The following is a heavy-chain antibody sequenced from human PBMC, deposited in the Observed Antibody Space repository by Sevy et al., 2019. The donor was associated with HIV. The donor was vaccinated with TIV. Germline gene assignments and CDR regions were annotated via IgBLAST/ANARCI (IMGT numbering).Heavy chain of an antibody. V-gene: IGHV1-2*02. CDR3: AREAGRAEKRYXEXRGYXSX. CDR2: INXXXGGT. D-gene: IGHD3-22*01. CDR1: GXSXTGYY. J-gene: IGHJ4*02. Sequence: ASVKVSCKASGXSXTGYYIHXVRQAXGXGXEWMXXINXXXGGTQYAQGFQGRVSMTRDKSITTAYMELRRLRSDDTXXYYCAREAGRAEKRYXEXRGYXSXWGQGTLVTVSS.